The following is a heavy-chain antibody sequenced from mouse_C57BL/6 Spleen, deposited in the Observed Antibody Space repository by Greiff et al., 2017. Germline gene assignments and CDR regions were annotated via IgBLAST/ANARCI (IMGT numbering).Heavy chain of an antibody. V-gene: IGHV1-42*01. D-gene: IGHD1-1*01. J-gene: IGHJ3*01. CDR1: GYSFTGYY. CDR2: INPSTGGT. Sequence: VQLQQSGPELVKPGASVKISCKASGYSFTGYYMNWVKQSPEKSLEWIGEINPSTGGTTYNQKFKAKATLTVDESSSTAYMQLKNLTSEDSAVYCCARYGSSWFAYWGQGTLVTVSA. CDR3: ARYGSSWFAY.